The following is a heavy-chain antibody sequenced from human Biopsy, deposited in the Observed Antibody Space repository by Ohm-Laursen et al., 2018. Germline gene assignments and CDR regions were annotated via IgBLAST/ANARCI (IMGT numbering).Heavy chain of an antibody. J-gene: IGHJ6*02. V-gene: IGHV1-46*01. CDR3: ARESPLRLGVCGAIRCFKEVLGMDV. CDR2: VNPVAEAT. D-gene: IGHD2-21*01. Sequence: ASVKVSCKASGYNFGNYYINWVRKVPGQGLEWLGVVNPVAEATMYAQKFQDRVTLTRDASTNTVYMDLTSLTSEDTAVYYCARESPLRLGVCGAIRCFKEVLGMDVWGQGATVIVSS. CDR1: GYNFGNYY.